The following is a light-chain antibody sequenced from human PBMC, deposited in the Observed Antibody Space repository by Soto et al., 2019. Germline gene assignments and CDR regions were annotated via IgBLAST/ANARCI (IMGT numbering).Light chain of an antibody. J-gene: IGKJ2*01. CDR2: GAS. CDR3: QQYGSSPPFT. CDR1: QSVSSSY. Sequence: EIVLTQSPGTLSLSPGERATLSCRASQSVSSSYFAWYQQKPGQAPRLLIYGASRRATGIPDRFSGSGSGTDFTLTISRLEPEDFAVYYCQQYGSSPPFTFGQGTKLEIK. V-gene: IGKV3-20*01.